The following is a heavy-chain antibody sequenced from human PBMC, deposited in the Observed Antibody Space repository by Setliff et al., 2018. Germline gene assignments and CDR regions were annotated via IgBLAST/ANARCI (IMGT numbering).Heavy chain of an antibody. J-gene: IGHJ4*02. V-gene: IGHV3-23*01. CDR2: ISGSGGGT. Sequence: GGSLRLSCAASGLTFSSYAMSWVRQAPGKGLEWVSAISGSGGGTYYADSVKGRFTISRDNSKNTLYLQMNSLRAEDTAIYYCARTTGYRLEGDFDYWGQGTLVTVSS. CDR3: ARTTGYRLEGDFDY. CDR1: GLTFSSYA. D-gene: IGHD1-1*01.